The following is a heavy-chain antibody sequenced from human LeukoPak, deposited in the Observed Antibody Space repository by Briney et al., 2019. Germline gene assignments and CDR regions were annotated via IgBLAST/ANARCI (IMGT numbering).Heavy chain of an antibody. CDR1: GFTFSSYA. V-gene: IGHV3-30*04. CDR2: ISYDGRNK. CDR3: AKNQFLYSSSWYYFDY. J-gene: IGHJ4*02. Sequence: GGSLRLSCAASGFTFSSYAMSWVRQAPGKGLEWVAVISYDGRNKYYADSVKGRFTISRDNSKNTLYLQMNSLRAEDTAFYYCAKNQFLYSSSWYYFDYWGQGSLVTVSS. D-gene: IGHD6-13*01.